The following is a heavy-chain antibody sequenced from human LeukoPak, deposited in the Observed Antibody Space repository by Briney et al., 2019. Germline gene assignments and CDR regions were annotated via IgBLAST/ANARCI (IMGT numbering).Heavy chain of an antibody. D-gene: IGHD6-13*01. V-gene: IGHV4-34*01. J-gene: IGHJ4*02. CDR1: GGSFSGYY. CDR3: ARDPVSGYSSRQFYFDY. CDR2: IYYSGST. Sequence: PSETLSLTCAVYGGSFSGYYWGWIRQPPGKGLEWIGSIYYSGSTYYNPSLKSRVTISVDTSKNQFSLKLSSVTAADTAVYYCARDPVSGYSSRQFYFDYWGQGTLVTVSS.